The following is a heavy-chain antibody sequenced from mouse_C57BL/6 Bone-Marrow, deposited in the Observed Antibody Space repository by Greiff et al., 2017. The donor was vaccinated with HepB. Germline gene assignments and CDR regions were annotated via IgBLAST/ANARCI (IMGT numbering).Heavy chain of an antibody. V-gene: IGHV1-80*01. D-gene: IGHD1-1*01. CDR3: ASTVVDWYFDV. Sequence: QVQLQQSGAELVKPGASVKISCKASGYAFSSYWMNWVKQRPGKGLEWIGQIYPGDGDTNYNGKFKGKATLTADKSSSTASMQLSSLTSEDSAVYFCASTVVDWYFDVWGTGTTVTVSS. CDR2: IYPGDGDT. J-gene: IGHJ1*03. CDR1: GYAFSSYW.